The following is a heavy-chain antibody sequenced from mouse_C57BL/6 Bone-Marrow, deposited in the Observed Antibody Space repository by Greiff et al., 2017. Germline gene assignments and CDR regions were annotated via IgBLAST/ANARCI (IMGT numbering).Heavy chain of an antibody. CDR2: IYPRSGNT. D-gene: IGHD1-1*01. CDR1: GYTFPSSG. J-gene: IGHJ4*01. V-gene: IGHV1-81*01. CDR3: ARYYFYAIDY. Sequence: QVQLQQSGAELARPGASVKLSCKASGYTFPSSGISWVKQRTGQGLEWIGAIYPRSGNTYYNEKFKGKATLTADKSSSTAYMELRSLTSEDSAVYFCARYYFYAIDYRGPGTSGTVSS.